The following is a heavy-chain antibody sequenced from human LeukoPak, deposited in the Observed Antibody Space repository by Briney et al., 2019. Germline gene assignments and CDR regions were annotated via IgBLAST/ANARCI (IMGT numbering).Heavy chain of an antibody. Sequence: GASVKVSCKASGGTFSSYAISWVRQAPGQGLEWMGRIIPILGIANYAQKFQGRVTITADKSTSTAYMELSSLRSEDTAVYYCARDHGYYGLGSYGRNNWFDPWGQGTLVTVPS. CDR2: IIPILGIA. D-gene: IGHD3-10*01. CDR1: GGTFSSYA. CDR3: ARDHGYYGLGSYGRNNWFDP. V-gene: IGHV1-69*04. J-gene: IGHJ5*02.